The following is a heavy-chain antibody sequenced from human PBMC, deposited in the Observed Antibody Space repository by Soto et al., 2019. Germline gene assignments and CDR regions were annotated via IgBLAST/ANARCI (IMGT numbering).Heavy chain of an antibody. Sequence: QVQLVQSGADVKKPGASVKVSCKASGYNFTSYGISWVRQAPGQGLEWMGWISPHNDRTKYARRFQDRVTMTTETPTSTVYMELGSLRSDDTAVYYGARDLYYSSGRYFDHDAVDIWGQGTVVTGSS. D-gene: IGHD6-19*01. V-gene: IGHV1-18*01. J-gene: IGHJ3*02. CDR1: GYNFTSYG. CDR2: ISPHNDRT. CDR3: ARDLYYSSGRYFDHDAVDI.